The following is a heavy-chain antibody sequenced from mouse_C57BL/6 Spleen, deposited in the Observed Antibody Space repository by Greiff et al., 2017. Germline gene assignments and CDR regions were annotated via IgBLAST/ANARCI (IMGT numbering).Heavy chain of an antibody. Sequence: VQLQQSGPELVKPGASVKMSCKASGYTFTDYNMHWVKQSHGKSLEWIGYINPNNGGTSYNQKLKSKATLTVNKSSSTAYMELRSLTSEDSAVYYCARGNWDAWFAYWGQGTLVTVSA. V-gene: IGHV1-22*01. CDR3: ARGNWDAWFAY. J-gene: IGHJ3*01. CDR1: GYTFTDYN. D-gene: IGHD4-1*01. CDR2: INPNNGGT.